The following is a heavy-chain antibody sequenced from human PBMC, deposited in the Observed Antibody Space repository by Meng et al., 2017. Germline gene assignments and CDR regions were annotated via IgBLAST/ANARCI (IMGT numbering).Heavy chain of an antibody. V-gene: IGHV6-1*01. Sequence: QLQQSGPGLIKPSLPLPPTSAISGDTVSSDSAAWNWIRQSPSRGLEWLGRTYYRSKWYNDFAVSVKSRIIINPDTSKNHFSLQLNSVTPEDTAMYYCARGRTEMDIEYWGRGTLVTVSS. D-gene: IGHD2-2*03. CDR3: ARGRTEMDIEY. CDR1: GDTVSSDSAA. CDR2: TYYRSKWYN. J-gene: IGHJ4*02.